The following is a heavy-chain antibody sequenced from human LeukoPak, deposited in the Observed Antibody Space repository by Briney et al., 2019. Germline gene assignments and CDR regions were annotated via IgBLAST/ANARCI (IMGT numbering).Heavy chain of an antibody. Sequence: ASVKVSCKASGYTFTSYGISWVRQAPGQGLDWMGWISAYNGNTNYAQKLQGRVTMTTDTSTSTAYMELRSLRSDDTAVYYCARDFYTMVRGVQPATLDYWGQGTLVTVSS. J-gene: IGHJ4*02. CDR2: ISAYNGNT. CDR3: ARDFYTMVRGVQPATLDY. V-gene: IGHV1-18*01. D-gene: IGHD3-10*01. CDR1: GYTFTSYG.